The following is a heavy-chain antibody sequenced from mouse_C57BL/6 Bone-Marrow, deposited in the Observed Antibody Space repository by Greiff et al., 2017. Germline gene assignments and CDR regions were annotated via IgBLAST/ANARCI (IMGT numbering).Heavy chain of an antibody. CDR3: ARAWGAY. V-gene: IGHV1-69*01. Sequence: VQLLQSGAEFVMPGASVKLSCKASGYTFTSYWMHWVKQRPGKGLEWIGEIDPCDSNTNYNQRFKGKSTLTVDKSTSPAYMQLSSLTSEASAVYCCARAWGAYGDRGTLVTVSA. J-gene: IGHJ3*01. CDR2: IDPCDSNT. CDR1: GYTFTSYW.